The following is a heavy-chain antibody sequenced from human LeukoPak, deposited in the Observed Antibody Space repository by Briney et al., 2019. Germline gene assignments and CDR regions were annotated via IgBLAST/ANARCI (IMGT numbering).Heavy chain of an antibody. Sequence: ASVKVSCKASGYTFTSYTMHWVRQAPGQRLEWMGWINAGNGNTKYSQKFQGRVTITRDTSASTAYMELSSLRSEDTAVYFCARDWSGIWRYFDYWGQGTLVTVSS. D-gene: IGHD6-13*01. CDR3: ARDWSGIWRYFDY. V-gene: IGHV1-3*01. J-gene: IGHJ4*02. CDR1: GYTFTSYT. CDR2: INAGNGNT.